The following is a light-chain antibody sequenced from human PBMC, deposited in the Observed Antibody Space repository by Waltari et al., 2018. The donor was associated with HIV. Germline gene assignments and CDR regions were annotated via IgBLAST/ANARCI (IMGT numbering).Light chain of an antibody. Sequence: QSVLTQPPSASGTPGQRVTISCSGGSANIGINTVNWYQHLPGTAPKLLIDSSNQRPSGVPDRFSGSKSGTSASLAISGLQSEDEADYYCAAWDDRLNGWVFGGGTKLTVL. CDR3: AAWDDRLNGWV. V-gene: IGLV1-44*01. CDR2: SSN. J-gene: IGLJ3*02. CDR1: SANIGINT.